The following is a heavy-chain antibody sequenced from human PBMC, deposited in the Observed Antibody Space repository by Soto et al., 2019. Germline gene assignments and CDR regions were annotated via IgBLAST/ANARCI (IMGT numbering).Heavy chain of an antibody. Sequence: PSATLSLTCAVSGYSISSGYDWGWIRQPPGKGLEWIGSIYHSGSTYYNPSLKSRVTISVDTSKNQFSLKLSSVTAADTAVYYCAREPTYYYDSSGYWNYWGQGTLVTVSS. CDR1: GYSISSGYD. CDR3: AREPTYYYDSSGYWNY. CDR2: IYHSGST. D-gene: IGHD3-22*01. V-gene: IGHV4-38-2*02. J-gene: IGHJ4*02.